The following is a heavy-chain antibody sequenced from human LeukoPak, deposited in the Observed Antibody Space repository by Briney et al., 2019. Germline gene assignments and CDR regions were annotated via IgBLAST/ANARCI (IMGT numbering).Heavy chain of an antibody. CDR3: ASLDSSGYYYGDYFDY. CDR1: GGSISSSSAY. J-gene: IGHJ4*02. V-gene: IGHV4-39*01. CDR2: IHYSGST. D-gene: IGHD3-22*01. Sequence: SETLSLTSTVSGGSISSSSAYWGWIRQPPGKGLEWIGSIHYSGSTYYNPSLKSRVTISVDTSKNQFSLRLSSVTAADTAVYFCASLDSSGYYYGDYFDYWGQGTLVTVSS.